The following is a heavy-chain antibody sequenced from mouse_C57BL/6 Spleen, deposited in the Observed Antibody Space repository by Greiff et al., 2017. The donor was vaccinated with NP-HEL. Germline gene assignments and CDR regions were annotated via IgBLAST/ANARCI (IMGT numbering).Heavy chain of an antibody. CDR2: INPNNGGT. V-gene: IGHV1-18*01. D-gene: IGHD1-1*01. Sequence: DVQLQESGPELVKPGASVKIPCKASGYTFTDYNMDWVKQSHGKSLEWIGDINPNNGGTIYNQKFKGKATLTVDKSSSTAYMELRSLTSEDTAVYYCARSSYYGSSPWFAYWCQGTLVTVSA. J-gene: IGHJ3*01. CDR1: GYTFTDYN. CDR3: ARSSYYGSSPWFAY.